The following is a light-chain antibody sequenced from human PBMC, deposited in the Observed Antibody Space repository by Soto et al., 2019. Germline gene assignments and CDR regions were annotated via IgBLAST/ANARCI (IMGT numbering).Light chain of an antibody. CDR2: GAS. Sequence: EIVMTQSAACLSVSPGERATLSCRASQSVSSNLAWYQQKPGQTPRLLIYGASTRATGIPARFSGSGSGTEFTLTISSLQSEDFAVYSCQQYDNWLRTFGQGTKVEIK. V-gene: IGKV3-15*01. J-gene: IGKJ1*01. CDR3: QQYDNWLRT. CDR1: QSVSSN.